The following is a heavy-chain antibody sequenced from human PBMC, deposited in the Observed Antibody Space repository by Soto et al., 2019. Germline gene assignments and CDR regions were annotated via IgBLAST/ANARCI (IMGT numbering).Heavy chain of an antibody. Sequence: QVQLVQSGVEVKKPGSSVRVSCKASGGTFKNSVISWVRQAPGQGLEWMGGTNPLFGTTDYAQKFQGRLTITMDESTTTAYMEVRRLTSEDTAVYYCVAELDFGKLSVVWGQGTTVIVSS. J-gene: IGHJ6*02. CDR2: TNPLFGTT. D-gene: IGHD3-10*01. CDR1: GGTFKNSV. V-gene: IGHV1-69*01. CDR3: VAELDFGKLSVV.